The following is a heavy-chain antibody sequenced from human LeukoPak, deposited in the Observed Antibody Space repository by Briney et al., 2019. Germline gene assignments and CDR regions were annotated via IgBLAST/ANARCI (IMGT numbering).Heavy chain of an antibody. CDR1: GGSISSYY. CDR3: ARGGITIFGVVMTDYYYYMDV. Sequence: SETLSLTCTVSGGSISSYYWSWIRQPPGKGLEWIGYIYYSGSTNYNPSLKSRVTISVDTSKNQFSLKLSSVTAADTAVYYCARGGITIFGVVMTDYYYYMDVWGKGTTVTVSS. CDR2: IYYSGST. D-gene: IGHD3-3*01. J-gene: IGHJ6*03. V-gene: IGHV4-59*01.